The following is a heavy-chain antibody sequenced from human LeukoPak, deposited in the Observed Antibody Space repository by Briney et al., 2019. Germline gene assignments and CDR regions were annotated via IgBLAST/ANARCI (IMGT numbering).Heavy chain of an antibody. Sequence: QAGGSLRLSCAASGFTFSSYGMHWVRQAPGKGLEWVAVISYDGSNKYYADSVKGRFTISRDNSKNTLYLQMNSLRAEDTAVYYCAKDLGFGELLSHHYYYYGMDVWGQGTTVTVSS. D-gene: IGHD3-10*01. V-gene: IGHV3-30*18. CDR3: AKDLGFGELLSHHYYYYGMDV. J-gene: IGHJ6*02. CDR1: GFTFSSYG. CDR2: ISYDGSNK.